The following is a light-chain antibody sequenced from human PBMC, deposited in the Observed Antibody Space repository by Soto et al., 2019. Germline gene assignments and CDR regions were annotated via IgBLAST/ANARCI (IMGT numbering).Light chain of an antibody. CDR2: GAS. Sequence: EIVLTQSPGTLSLSPGERGTLSCRASQSVSSTSLAWYQQKPGQAPRLLLYGASSRATGIPDRFSGSGSGTDFTLTISRLEPEDFAVYYCQQYGSSLITFGQGTRLEIK. J-gene: IGKJ5*01. CDR3: QQYGSSLIT. CDR1: QSVSSTS. V-gene: IGKV3-20*01.